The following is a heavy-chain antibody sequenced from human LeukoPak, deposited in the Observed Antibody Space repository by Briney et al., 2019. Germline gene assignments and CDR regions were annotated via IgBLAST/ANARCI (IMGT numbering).Heavy chain of an antibody. CDR3: ARGPRAGMITFGGVIAYFDY. J-gene: IGHJ4*02. CDR1: GYTFTDYY. D-gene: IGHD3-16*02. V-gene: IGHV1-2*02. CDR2: INPNSGGT. Sequence: GASVKVSCRASGYTFTDYYMHWVRQAPGQGLEWMGWINPNSGGTNYAQKFQGRVTMTRDTSISTAYMELSRLRSDDTAVYYCARGPRAGMITFGGVIAYFDYWGQGTLVTVSS.